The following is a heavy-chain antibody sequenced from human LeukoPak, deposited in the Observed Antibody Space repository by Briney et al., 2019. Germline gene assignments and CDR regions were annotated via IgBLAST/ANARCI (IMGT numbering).Heavy chain of an antibody. D-gene: IGHD3-22*01. J-gene: IGHJ4*02. V-gene: IGHV3-30*02. CDR3: AKGSHYYYDSSGSFDY. CDR1: GFTFSSYG. CDR2: IRYDGSNK. Sequence: PGGSLRLSCAASGFTFSSYGMHWVRQAPGKGLEWVAFIRYDGSNKYYADSVKGRFTISRDNSKNTLYLQMNSLRAEDTAVYYCAKGSHYYYDSSGSFDYWGQGTLVTVSS.